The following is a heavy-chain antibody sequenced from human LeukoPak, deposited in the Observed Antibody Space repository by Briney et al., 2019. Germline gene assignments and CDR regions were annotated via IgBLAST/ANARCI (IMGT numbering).Heavy chain of an antibody. CDR1: GFTFSNYG. D-gene: IGHD3-22*01. V-gene: IGHV3-30*18. Sequence: GGSLRLSCAVSGFTFSNYGMHWVRQAPGKGLEWVAVISYDGSNKYYADSVKGRFTISRDNSKNTLYLQMNSLRAEDTAVYYCAKEAFDSSGASDYWGQGTLVTVSS. CDR2: ISYDGSNK. CDR3: AKEAFDSSGASDY. J-gene: IGHJ4*02.